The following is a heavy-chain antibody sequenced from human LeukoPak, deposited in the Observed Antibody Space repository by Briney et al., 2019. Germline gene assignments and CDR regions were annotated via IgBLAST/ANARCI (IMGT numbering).Heavy chain of an antibody. Sequence: ASVKVSCKASGYTFTSYDINWVRQATRQGLEWMGWMNPNSGNTGYAQKFQGRVTMTRNTSISTAYMELSSLRSEDTAVYYCARGSELWFGELLAPFDYWGQGTLVTVSS. CDR2: MNPNSGNT. D-gene: IGHD3-10*01. J-gene: IGHJ4*02. CDR1: GYTFTSYD. CDR3: ARGSELWFGELLAPFDY. V-gene: IGHV1-8*01.